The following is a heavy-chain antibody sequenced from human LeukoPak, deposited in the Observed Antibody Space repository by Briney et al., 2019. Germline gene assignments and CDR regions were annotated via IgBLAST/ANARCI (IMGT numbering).Heavy chain of an antibody. D-gene: IGHD1-1*01. CDR1: GFTFSDYY. CDR2: ITSSGSTI. V-gene: IGHV3-11*01. Sequence: GGSLRLSCEASGFTFSDYYMSWIRQAPGKGLEWVSYITSSGSTIYYADSVKGRFAISRDNAKNSLFLQMDSLRVEDTAVYYCARDGGNRSWNDPRNGFASWGQGTLVTVSS. J-gene: IGHJ5*01. CDR3: ARDGGNRSWNDPRNGFAS.